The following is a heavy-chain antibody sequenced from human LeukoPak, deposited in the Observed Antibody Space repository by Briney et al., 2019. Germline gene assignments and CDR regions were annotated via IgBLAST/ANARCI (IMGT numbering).Heavy chain of an antibody. J-gene: IGHJ3*02. CDR3: APARLDYCSGGSCYFYDAFDI. V-gene: IGHV4-34*01. Sequence: SETLSLTCVVYGGSFSAYYWSWIRQPPGKGLEWIGKINHSGSTKNNPSLKSRVTISVDTSKNQFSLKLSSVTAADTAVYYCAPARLDYCSGGSCYFYDAFDIWGQGTMVTVSS. D-gene: IGHD2-15*01. CDR1: GGSFSAYY. CDR2: INHSGST.